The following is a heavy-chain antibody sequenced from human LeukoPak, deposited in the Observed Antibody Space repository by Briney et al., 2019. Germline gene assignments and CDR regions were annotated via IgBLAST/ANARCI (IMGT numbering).Heavy chain of an antibody. D-gene: IGHD3-9*01. J-gene: IGHJ6*03. Sequence: SGTLSLTCTVSGDSITNDNWWSWVRQPPGKGLEWIGEIYHSGGTNYNPSLKSRVTISVDTSKNQFSLKLSSVTAADTAVYYCASTLDTYYDILTGYDYYMDVWGKGTTVTISS. CDR3: ASTLDTYYDILTGYDYYMDV. CDR2: IYHSGGT. CDR1: GDSITNDNW. V-gene: IGHV4-4*02.